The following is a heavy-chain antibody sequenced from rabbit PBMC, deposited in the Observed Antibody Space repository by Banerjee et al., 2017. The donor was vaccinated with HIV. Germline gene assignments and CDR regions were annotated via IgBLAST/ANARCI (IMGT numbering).Heavy chain of an antibody. V-gene: IGHV1S43*01. D-gene: IGHD2-1*01. Sequence: QSLEESGGDLVKPGASLTLTCKASGFDFSSYYYMCWVRQAPGKGLELIACIYTGSSGSTYYASWARGRFTITRSTSLNTVDLKMTSLTAADTATYFCARGYSYDDYGDLNLWGQGTLVTVS. CDR1: GFDFSSYYY. CDR3: ARGYSYDDYGDLNL. CDR2: IYTGSSGST. J-gene: IGHJ4*01.